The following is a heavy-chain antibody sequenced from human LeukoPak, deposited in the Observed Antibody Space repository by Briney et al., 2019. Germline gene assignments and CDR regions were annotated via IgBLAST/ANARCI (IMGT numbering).Heavy chain of an antibody. J-gene: IGHJ4*02. D-gene: IGHD3-10*01. Sequence: GASVKVSCKASGYTFTGYYMHWVRQAPGQGLEWMGWINPNSGGTNYAQKFQGRVTMARDTSISTAYMELSRLRSDITAVYYCASSSTVGWFGNFDYWGQGTLVTVSS. CDR3: ASSSTVGWFGNFDY. CDR2: INPNSGGT. CDR1: GYTFTGYY. V-gene: IGHV1-2*02.